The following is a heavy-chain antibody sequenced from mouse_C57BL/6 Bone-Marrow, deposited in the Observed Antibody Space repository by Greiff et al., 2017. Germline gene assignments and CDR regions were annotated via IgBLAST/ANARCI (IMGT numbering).Heavy chain of an antibody. CDR3: ARDYYNAMDY. Sequence: VQLQQSGAELARPGASVKMSCKASGYTFTSYTMHWVKQRPGQGLEWIGYINPSSGYTKYNQKVKDKATLTADKSSSTAYMQLSSLTSEDSAVYYCARDYYNAMDYWGQGTSVTVSS. CDR1: GYTFTSYT. CDR2: INPSSGYT. D-gene: IGHD2-12*01. J-gene: IGHJ4*01. V-gene: IGHV1-4*01.